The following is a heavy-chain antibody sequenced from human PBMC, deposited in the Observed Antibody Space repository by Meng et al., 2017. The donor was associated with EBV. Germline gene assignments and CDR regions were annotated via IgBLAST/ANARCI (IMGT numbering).Heavy chain of an antibody. J-gene: IGHJ4*02. V-gene: IGHV1-69*01. D-gene: IGHD5-18*01. Sequence: QVPWVAAAAEGTAPGASVKVSCKTSGGPFRYYALSWVRQAPGQGLEWLGGFLPRLGAPNYAQKFHGRVKITADESTSTHYMDLSSLISEDTAIYYCASESGRGYTPNYWGQGTLVTVSS. CDR3: ASESGRGYTPNY. CDR1: GGPFRYYA. CDR2: FLPRLGAP.